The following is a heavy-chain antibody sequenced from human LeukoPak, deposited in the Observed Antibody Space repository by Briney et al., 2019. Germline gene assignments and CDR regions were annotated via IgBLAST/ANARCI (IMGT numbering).Heavy chain of an antibody. V-gene: IGHV3-7*03. D-gene: IGHD3-10*01. Sequence: GGSLRLSCAASGFNISIYYMGWVRQAPGKGLEWVGNIKADGSEKYYVESLKGRFTISRDNAKNSLYLQMNSLRAEDTAVYYCASLRGRKFDYWGQGTLVTVSS. CDR2: IKADGSEK. CDR3: ASLRGRKFDY. J-gene: IGHJ4*02. CDR1: GFNISIYY.